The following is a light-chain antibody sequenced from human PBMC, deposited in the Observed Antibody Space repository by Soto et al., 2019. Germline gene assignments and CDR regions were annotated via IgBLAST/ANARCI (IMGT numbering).Light chain of an antibody. Sequence: DIQLTQYPSTLSASVGDRVTITCRASQSVSSWLAWYQQKPGQAPKLLIYTASTIKSGVPSRFSGSGSGTEFTLTISCLQSDDFAIYYCQHYNSYSRAFGHGTKVAIK. J-gene: IGKJ1*01. CDR2: TAS. CDR1: QSVSSW. V-gene: IGKV1-5*03. CDR3: QHYNSYSRA.